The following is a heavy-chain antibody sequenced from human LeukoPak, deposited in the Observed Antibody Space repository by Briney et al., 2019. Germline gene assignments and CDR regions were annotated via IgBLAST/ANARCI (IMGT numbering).Heavy chain of an antibody. J-gene: IGHJ4*02. CDR2: ISKDGNP. CDR1: GFTFRDYA. V-gene: IGHV3-30-3*01. Sequence: PGGSLRLSRAALGFTFRDYAMHWVRQAPGQGLEWVVVISKDGNPYYADSVRGRFTVARDNSNNTLYLQGNSLRTDDTAFYYCARGPNTGSPSPCDYWGQGTLVIVSS. D-gene: IGHD2-8*02. CDR3: ARGPNTGSPSPCDY.